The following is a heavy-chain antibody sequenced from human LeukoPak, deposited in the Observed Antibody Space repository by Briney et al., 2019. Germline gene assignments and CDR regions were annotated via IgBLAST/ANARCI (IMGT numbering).Heavy chain of an antibody. D-gene: IGHD5-12*01. CDR3: ARERVTTIFDAFDI. J-gene: IGHJ3*02. V-gene: IGHV3-7*01. CDR1: GFTFSSYG. Sequence: GGSLRLSCAASGFTFSSYGMHWVRQAPGKGLEWVANIKQDGSEKYYVDSVKGRFTISRDNAKNSLYLQMNSLRAEDTAVYYCARERVTTIFDAFDIWGQGTMVTVSS. CDR2: IKQDGSEK.